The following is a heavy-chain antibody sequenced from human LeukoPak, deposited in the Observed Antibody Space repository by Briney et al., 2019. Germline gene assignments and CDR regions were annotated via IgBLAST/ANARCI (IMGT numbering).Heavy chain of an antibody. Sequence: ASVKVSCKASGYTFTGYYMHWVRQAPGQGLEWMGRTNPNSGGTNYAQKFQGRVTMTRDTSISTAYMELSRLRSDDTAVYYCARDQGTYYDFWSGYPDQPYGMDVWGQGTTVTVSS. J-gene: IGHJ6*02. D-gene: IGHD3-3*01. CDR1: GYTFTGYY. CDR2: TNPNSGGT. V-gene: IGHV1-2*06. CDR3: ARDQGTYYDFWSGYPDQPYGMDV.